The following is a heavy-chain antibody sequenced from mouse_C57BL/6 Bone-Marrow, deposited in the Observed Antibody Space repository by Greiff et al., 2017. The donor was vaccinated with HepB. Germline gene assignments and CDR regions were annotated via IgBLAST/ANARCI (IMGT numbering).Heavy chain of an antibody. CDR2: IDPSDSYT. D-gene: IGHD1-1*01. Sequence: QVQLQQPGAELVRPGPSVKLSCKASGYTFTSYWMHWVKQRPGQGLEWIGVIDPSDSYTNYNQKFKGKATLTVDTSSSTAYMQLSSLTSEDSAVYYCARGDTTVVGYWGQGTTLTVSS. CDR1: GYTFTSYW. J-gene: IGHJ2*01. V-gene: IGHV1-59*01. CDR3: ARGDTTVVGY.